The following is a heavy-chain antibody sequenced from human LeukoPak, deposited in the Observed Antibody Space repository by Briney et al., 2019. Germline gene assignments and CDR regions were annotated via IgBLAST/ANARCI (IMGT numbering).Heavy chain of an antibody. CDR2: ISYDGSNK. CDR1: GFTFSSYG. CDR3: AKGVCSGGSCYLCD. D-gene: IGHD2-15*01. Sequence: TGGSLRLSCAASGFTFSSYGMHWVRQAPGKGLEWVAVISYDGSNKYYADSVKGRFTISRDNSKNTLYLQMNSLRAEDTAVYYCAKGVCSGGSCYLCDWGQGTLVTVSS. V-gene: IGHV3-30*18. J-gene: IGHJ4*02.